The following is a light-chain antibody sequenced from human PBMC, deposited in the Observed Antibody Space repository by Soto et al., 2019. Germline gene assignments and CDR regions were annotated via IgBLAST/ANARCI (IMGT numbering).Light chain of an antibody. CDR3: SSFSGTDNCVV. J-gene: IGLJ2*01. Sequence: QSALTQPPSASGSPGQSVTISCTGTTNDIAAYNYVSWYQQHPGKAPKIIIYGVTKRPPGVPDRFSGSKSDYTAYLTVSGLQAEDEADYYCSSFSGTDNCVVFGGGTKLTVL. CDR2: GVT. CDR1: TNDIAAYNY. V-gene: IGLV2-8*01.